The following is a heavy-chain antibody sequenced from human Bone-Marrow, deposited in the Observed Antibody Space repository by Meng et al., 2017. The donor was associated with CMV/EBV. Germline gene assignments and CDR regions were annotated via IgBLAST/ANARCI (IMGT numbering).Heavy chain of an antibody. CDR3: AKDTSLSF. Sequence: GGSLRLSCAASGFTFSSYAMHWVRQAPGKGLEWVAVISYDGSNKDYADSVKGRFTISRDNSKYALYLQMNSLRPEDTAMYYCAKDTSLSFWGQGTLVTVSS. CDR2: ISYDGSNK. D-gene: IGHD2-15*01. V-gene: IGHV3-30-3*01. J-gene: IGHJ4*02. CDR1: GFTFSSYA.